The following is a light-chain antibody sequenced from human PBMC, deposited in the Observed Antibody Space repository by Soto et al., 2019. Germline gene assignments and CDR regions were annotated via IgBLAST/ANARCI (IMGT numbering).Light chain of an antibody. V-gene: IGLV2-14*03. J-gene: IGLJ3*02. CDR2: DVT. Sequence: QSALTQPASVSGSPGQSITISCTGTSSDVGGYHYVSWYQHHPGKAPKLIIYDVTNRPSGVSNRFSGSKSGNTASLTISGLQAEDEADYYCTSFTTSSPYLVFGGGTKLTVL. CDR1: SSDVGGYHY. CDR3: TSFTTSSPYLV.